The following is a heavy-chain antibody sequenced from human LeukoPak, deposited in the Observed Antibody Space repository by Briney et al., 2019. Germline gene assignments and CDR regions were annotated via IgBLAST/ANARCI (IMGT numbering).Heavy chain of an antibody. V-gene: IGHV4-59*08. D-gene: IGHD6-13*01. CDR1: GDSISSYY. Sequence: SETLSLTCTVSGDSISSYYWSWIRQPPGKGLEWIGYIYYTGSTNYNPSLKSRVTISVDTSKNQFSLKLSSVTAADTAMYYCARHGYSSSWNKWFDPWGQGTLVTVSS. CDR3: ARHGYSSSWNKWFDP. J-gene: IGHJ5*02. CDR2: IYYTGST.